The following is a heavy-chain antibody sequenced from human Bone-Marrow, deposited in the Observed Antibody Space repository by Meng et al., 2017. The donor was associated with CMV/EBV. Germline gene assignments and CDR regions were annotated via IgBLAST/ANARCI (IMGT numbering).Heavy chain of an antibody. Sequence: GGSLRLSCAASGFTFSSYAMHWVRQAPGKGLEWVAVISYDGSNKYYADSVKGRFTISRDNSKNTLYLQMNSLRAEDTAVYYCARVLGATTMFDYWGQG. CDR2: ISYDGSNK. CDR1: GFTFSSYA. CDR3: ARVLGATTMFDY. V-gene: IGHV3-30-3*01. D-gene: IGHD1-26*01. J-gene: IGHJ4*02.